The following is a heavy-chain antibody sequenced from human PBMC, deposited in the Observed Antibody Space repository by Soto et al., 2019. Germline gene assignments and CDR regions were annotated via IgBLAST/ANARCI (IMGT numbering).Heavy chain of an antibody. D-gene: IGHD2-15*01. Sequence: SETLSLTCAVYGDSITSGGSYWSWIRQHPGKGLEWIGYIYYSGTTSYNPSLKSRVTISVDTSKNQFSLKLTSVTAADTAVYYCAREITCTGGSCYWFDPWGQGTRVTVAS. V-gene: IGHV4-31*11. CDR2: IYYSGTT. CDR1: GDSITSGGSY. CDR3: AREITCTGGSCYWFDP. J-gene: IGHJ5*02.